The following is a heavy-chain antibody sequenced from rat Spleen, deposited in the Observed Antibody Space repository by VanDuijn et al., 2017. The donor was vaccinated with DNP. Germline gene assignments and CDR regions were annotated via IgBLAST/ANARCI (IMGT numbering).Heavy chain of an antibody. J-gene: IGHJ3*01. D-gene: IGHD1-2*01. CDR1: GFTFSDYY. CDR3: TTGGAAAY. Sequence: EVQLVESGGGLVQPGRSLKLSCAVSGFTFSDYYMAWVRQAPTKGLEWVAYLTYDGGSTYYRDSVKGRFTISRDNARSTLYLQMDSLRSEDTATYYCTTGGAAAYWGQGTLVTVSS. V-gene: IGHV5-20*01. CDR2: LTYDGGST.